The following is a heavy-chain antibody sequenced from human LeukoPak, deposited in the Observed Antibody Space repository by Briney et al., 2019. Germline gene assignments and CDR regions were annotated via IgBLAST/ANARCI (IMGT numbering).Heavy chain of an antibody. D-gene: IGHD6-19*01. J-gene: IGHJ3*02. CDR2: IKQDGSEK. V-gene: IGHV3-7*01. Sequence: GGSLRLSCAASGFTFSSYWMSWVRQAPGKGLEWVANIKQDGSEKYYVDSVKGRFTISRDNSKNTLYLQMNSLRAEDTAVYYCARDREQWPRDAFDIWGQGTMVTVSS. CDR3: ARDREQWPRDAFDI. CDR1: GFTFSSYW.